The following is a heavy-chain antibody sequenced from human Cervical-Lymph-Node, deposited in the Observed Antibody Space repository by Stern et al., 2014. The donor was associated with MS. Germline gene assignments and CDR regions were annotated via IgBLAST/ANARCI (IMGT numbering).Heavy chain of an antibody. D-gene: IGHD5-24*01. CDR3: ARGRDGYKSHFDY. V-gene: IGHV4-31*03. CDR2: IYYSGST. J-gene: IGHJ4*02. CDR1: GGSISSGGYY. Sequence: VPLVESGPGLVKPSQTLSLTCTVSGGSISSGGYYWSWIRQHPRKGLEWIGYIYYSGSTYYNPSLKSRVTISVDTSKNQFSLKLSSVTAADTAVYYCARGRDGYKSHFDYWGQGTLVTVSS.